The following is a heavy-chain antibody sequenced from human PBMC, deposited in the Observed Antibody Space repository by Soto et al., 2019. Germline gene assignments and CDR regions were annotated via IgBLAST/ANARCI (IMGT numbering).Heavy chain of an antibody. CDR3: AKDRRSRPAYNWFDP. D-gene: IGHD4-17*01. CDR2: ISGSGGST. V-gene: IGHV3-23*01. CDR1: GFTFSSYA. J-gene: IGHJ5*02. Sequence: GVSLRLSCAASGFTFSSYAMSWVRQAPGKGLEWVSAISGSGGSTYYADSVKGRFTISRDNSKNTLYLQMNSLRAEDTAVYYCAKDRRSRPAYNWFDPWGQGTLVTVSS.